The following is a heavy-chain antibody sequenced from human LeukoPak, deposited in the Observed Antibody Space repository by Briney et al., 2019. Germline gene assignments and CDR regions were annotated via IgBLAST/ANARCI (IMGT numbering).Heavy chain of an antibody. V-gene: IGHV1-2*02. CDR3: ARGHAGGNYGYYYMDV. Sequence: GASVKVSCKASGYIFTDYYMHWVRQAPGQGLEWMGWINPNTGGTNYAQKFQGRVTMTRDTSISTAYMELSRLTSDDTAVYYCARGHAGGNYGYYYMDVWGKGTTVTVSS. CDR1: GYIFTDYY. D-gene: IGHD2-8*02. J-gene: IGHJ6*03. CDR2: INPNTGGT.